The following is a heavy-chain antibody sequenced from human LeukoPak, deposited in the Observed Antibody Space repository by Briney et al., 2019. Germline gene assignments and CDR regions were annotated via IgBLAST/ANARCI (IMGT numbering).Heavy chain of an antibody. CDR3: ARTYYYDSSGYLTDYYYYGMDV. J-gene: IGHJ6*02. V-gene: IGHV3-64*01. Sequence: GGSLRLPCAASGFTFSNYAMHWVRQAPGKGLEYASAISSNGGSTYYANSVKGRFTISRDNSKNTLYLQMGSLRAEDMAVYYCARTYYYDSSGYLTDYYYYGMDVWGQGTTVTVSS. D-gene: IGHD3-22*01. CDR2: ISSNGGST. CDR1: GFTFSNYA.